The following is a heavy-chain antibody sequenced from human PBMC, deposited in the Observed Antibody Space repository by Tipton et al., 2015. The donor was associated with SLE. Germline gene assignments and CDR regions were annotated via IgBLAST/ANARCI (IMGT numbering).Heavy chain of an antibody. CDR1: GGSISSSSYY. Sequence: TLSLTCTVSGGSISSSSYYWGWIRQPPGKGLEWIGSIYYSGSTYYNPSLKSRVTISVDTSKKQFSLKLSSVTAADTAVYYCARLYSNTYYYDSSYYFDYWGQGTLVTVSS. V-gene: IGHV4-39*01. CDR2: IYYSGST. J-gene: IGHJ4*02. D-gene: IGHD3-22*01. CDR3: ARLYSNTYYYDSSYYFDY.